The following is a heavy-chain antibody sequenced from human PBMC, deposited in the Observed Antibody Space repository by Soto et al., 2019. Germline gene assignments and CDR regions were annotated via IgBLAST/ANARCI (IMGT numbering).Heavy chain of an antibody. CDR1: GFTFSSYF. CDR2: ISRSGGST. V-gene: IGHV3-23*01. Sequence: GGSLRLSCAASGFTFSSYFMTWVRQAPGKGLEWVSSISRSGGSTYYADPVRGRFTISRDNSKNTLYLQMNSLRAEDTAVYYCARGSFYYYMDVWGKGTTVTVSS. CDR3: ARGSFYYYMDV. J-gene: IGHJ6*03.